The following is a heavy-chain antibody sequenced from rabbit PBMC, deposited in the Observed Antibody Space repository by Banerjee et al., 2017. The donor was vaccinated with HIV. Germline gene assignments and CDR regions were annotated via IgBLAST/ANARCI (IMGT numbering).Heavy chain of an antibody. D-gene: IGHD1-1*01. CDR1: GFSFSSSYY. V-gene: IGHV1S40*01. J-gene: IGHJ4*01. Sequence: QSLEESGRGLVQPEGSLTLTCTASGFSFSSSYYMYWVRQAPGKGLEWIGCIYTGSGSTYYASWAKGRFTFSKTSSTTVTLQMTSLTAADTATYFCASAYASSSGYDLWGQGTLVTVS. CDR3: ASAYASSSGYDL. CDR2: IYTGSGST.